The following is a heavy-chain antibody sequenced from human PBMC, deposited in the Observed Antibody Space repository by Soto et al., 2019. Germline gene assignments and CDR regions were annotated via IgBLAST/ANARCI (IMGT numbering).Heavy chain of an antibody. J-gene: IGHJ5*02. V-gene: IGHV4-31*11. CDR2: IYNSGST. CDR3: ARAPAP. Sequence: QLQLQESGPGLVKPSQTLSLTCAVSGGSISSGGYYWSWIRQHPGKGLEWIGYIYNSGSTYYNPTITVRVTMTAYTPKIQSLLELGTAASADAAGFNWARAPAPWGQGTLVTVSS. CDR1: GGSISSGGYY.